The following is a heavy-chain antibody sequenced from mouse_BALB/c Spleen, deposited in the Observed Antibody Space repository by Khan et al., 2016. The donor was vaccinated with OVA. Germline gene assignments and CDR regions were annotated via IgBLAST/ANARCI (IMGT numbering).Heavy chain of an antibody. D-gene: IGHD2-14*01. CDR1: GFTFSSYV. CDR2: ISSGGST. V-gene: IGHV5-6-5*01. CDR3: AREAYRYDEYYFDY. Sequence: EVQLVESGGSSVKPGGSLKLSCAVSGFTFSSYVMSWVRQTPEKRLEWVASISSGGSTYYPDSVKGRFTISRDNASNIVNLQMSSLRSEDMAIYYCAREAYRYDEYYFDYWGQGTTLTGSS. J-gene: IGHJ2*01.